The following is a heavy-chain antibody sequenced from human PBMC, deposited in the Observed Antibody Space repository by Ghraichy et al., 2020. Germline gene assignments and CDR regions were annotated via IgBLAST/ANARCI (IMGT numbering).Heavy chain of an antibody. CDR1: GGSITSSNW. D-gene: IGHD6-19*01. CDR3: AKVEGEQWLVRPQSGDDYYGMDV. V-gene: IGHV4-4*02. Sequence: SETLSLTCAVSGGSITSSNWWSWVRQPPGKGLEWIGEIFHSGSANYNPSLKSRVTISKDKSKNQFSLKLSSVTAADTAVYYCAKVEGEQWLVRPQSGDDYYGMDVWGQGTTVTVSS. J-gene: IGHJ6*02. CDR2: IFHSGSA.